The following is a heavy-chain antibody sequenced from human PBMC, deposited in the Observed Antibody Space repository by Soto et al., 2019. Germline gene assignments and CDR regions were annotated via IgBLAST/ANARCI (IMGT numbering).Heavy chain of an antibody. CDR3: ARQPEYDYIWGSYRPYFDY. J-gene: IGHJ4*02. D-gene: IGHD3-16*02. Sequence: SETLSLTCTVSGGSISSSSYYWGWIRQPPGKGLEWIGSIYYSGSTYYNPSLKSRVTISVDTSKNQFSLKLSSVTAADTAVYYCARQPEYDYIWGSYRPYFDYWGQGTLVTVSS. V-gene: IGHV4-39*01. CDR2: IYYSGST. CDR1: GGSISSSSYY.